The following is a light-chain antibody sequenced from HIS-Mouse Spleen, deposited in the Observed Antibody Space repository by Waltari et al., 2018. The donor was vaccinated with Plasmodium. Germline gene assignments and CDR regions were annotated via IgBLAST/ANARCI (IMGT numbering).Light chain of an antibody. V-gene: IGLV1-47*01. Sequence: QSVLTQPPSASGTPGQRVTISCSGSSSNIGSNYVYWYQQLPGTAPKLLIYGNNRRPSGVPDRFSGSKSGPSASLAISGLRSEDEADYYCAAWDDSLSGRVFGGGTKLTVL. CDR1: SSNIGSNY. CDR3: AAWDDSLSGRV. CDR2: GNN. J-gene: IGLJ3*02.